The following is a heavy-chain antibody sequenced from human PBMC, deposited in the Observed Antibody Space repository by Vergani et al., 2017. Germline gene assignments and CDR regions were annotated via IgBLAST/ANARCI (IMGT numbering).Heavy chain of an antibody. CDR1: GFLFGDYW. Sequence: EVQLVESGGGLVQPGGSLRLSCEASGFLFGDYWLNWVRQSPGGGLEWVSSISGNNDDVYYADSVKGRFTISRDNAKNSLYLDMSSLRAEDTAVYYCVRDVRVSRTWGQGTLVAVSS. V-gene: IGHV3-21*01. CDR3: VRDVRVSRT. CDR2: ISGNNDDV. J-gene: IGHJ3*01.